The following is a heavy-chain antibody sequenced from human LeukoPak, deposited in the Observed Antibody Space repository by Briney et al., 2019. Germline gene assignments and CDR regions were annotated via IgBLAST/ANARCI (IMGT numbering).Heavy chain of an antibody. V-gene: IGHV1-18*04. Sequence: ASVKVSCKASGYTFTGYYMHWVRQAPGQGLEWMGWISAYNGNTNYAQKLQGRVTMTTDTSTSTAYMELRSLRSDDTAVYYCARGTPDYDFWSGYQNWFDPWGQGTLVTVSS. D-gene: IGHD3-3*01. CDR1: GYTFTGYY. CDR2: ISAYNGNT. CDR3: ARGTPDYDFWSGYQNWFDP. J-gene: IGHJ5*02.